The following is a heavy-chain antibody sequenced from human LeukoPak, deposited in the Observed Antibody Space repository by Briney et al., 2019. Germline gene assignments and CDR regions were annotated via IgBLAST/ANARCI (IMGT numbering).Heavy chain of an antibody. CDR3: AKMRYYDILTGYPNCFDP. V-gene: IGHV3-23*01. CDR1: GFTFNNYA. Sequence: GGSLRLSCVVSGFTFNNYAMSWVRQAPGKGLEWVSIISSSGTDTDYADSVKGRFITSRDNSNNTLYLQMKSLRAEDTAIYYCAKMRYYDILTGYPNCFDPWGQGTLVSVSS. CDR2: ISSSGTDT. D-gene: IGHD3-9*01. J-gene: IGHJ5*02.